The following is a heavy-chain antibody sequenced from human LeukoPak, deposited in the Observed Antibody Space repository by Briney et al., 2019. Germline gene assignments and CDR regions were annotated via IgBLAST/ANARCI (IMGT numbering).Heavy chain of an antibody. CDR3: ARFGVTRVDWYFDL. CDR1: GGSISSGGYY. V-gene: IGHV4-31*03. D-gene: IGHD2-21*02. Sequence: SETLSLTCTVSGGSISSGGYYWSWIRQPPGKVLEWIGYIYYSGSTYYNPSLKSRITISVDTSKNQFSLKLSSVTAADTAVYYCARFGVTRVDWYFDLWGRGTLVTVSS. CDR2: IYYSGST. J-gene: IGHJ2*01.